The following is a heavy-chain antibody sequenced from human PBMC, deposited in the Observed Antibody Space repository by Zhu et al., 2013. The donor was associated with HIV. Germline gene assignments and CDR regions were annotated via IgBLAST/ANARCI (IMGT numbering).Heavy chain of an antibody. CDR2: MNPNSGNT. CDR1: GYTFISYD. V-gene: IGHV1-8*03. J-gene: IGHJ5*02. CDR3: ARGRTFGVGRLNWFDP. D-gene: IGHD3-3*01. Sequence: QVQLVQSGAEVKKPGASVKVSCKASGYTFISYDINWVRQATGQGLEWMGWMNPNSGNTGYAQKFQGRVTITRNTSISTAYMELSNLRSEDTAVYYCARGRTFGVGRLNWFDPWGQGTLVTVSS.